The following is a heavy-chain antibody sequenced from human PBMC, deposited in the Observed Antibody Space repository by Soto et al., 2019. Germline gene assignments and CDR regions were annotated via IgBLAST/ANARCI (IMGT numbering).Heavy chain of an antibody. CDR2: IYYSGST. V-gene: IGHV4-30-4*01. Sequence: QVQLQESGPGLVKPSQTLSLTCTVSGGSISSGDYYWSWIRQPPGKGLEWIGYIYYSGSTYYNPSLKKRVTISVDKSKNQFALKLSSVTAADTAVYYCGRDLSGYYYDSRGYYWDYYYGMAVWGQGTTVTVSS. D-gene: IGHD3-22*01. CDR1: GGSISSGDYY. J-gene: IGHJ6*02. CDR3: GRDLSGYYYDSRGYYWDYYYGMAV.